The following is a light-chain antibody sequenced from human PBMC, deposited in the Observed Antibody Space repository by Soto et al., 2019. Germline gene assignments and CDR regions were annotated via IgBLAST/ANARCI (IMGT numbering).Light chain of an antibody. CDR1: QSVGNH. CDR2: DAS. V-gene: IGKV3-11*01. Sequence: EIVLTQSPTTLSLSPGERAILSCRASQSVGNHLAWYQQKAGQAPRLLIYDASNRATGIPARFSGSGSGTDFTLTISSLEPEDFAVYYCQQRSNWPRGTFGGGTKVDIK. J-gene: IGKJ4*01. CDR3: QQRSNWPRGT.